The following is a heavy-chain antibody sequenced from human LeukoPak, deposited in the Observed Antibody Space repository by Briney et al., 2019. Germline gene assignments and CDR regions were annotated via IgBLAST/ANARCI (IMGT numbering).Heavy chain of an antibody. CDR3: TRGYSGKSVYAFDI. Sequence: QTGGSLILSCAASGSSFSDQYMDWVRQAPGKGLQWVGRTGNKESRYTTEYAASVKGRFTISRDDSKNSLYLQMSSLKTEDTALYYCTRGYSGKSVYAFDIWGQGTMVTVSS. V-gene: IGHV3-72*01. CDR1: GSSFSDQY. D-gene: IGHD1-26*01. J-gene: IGHJ3*02. CDR2: TGNKESRYTT.